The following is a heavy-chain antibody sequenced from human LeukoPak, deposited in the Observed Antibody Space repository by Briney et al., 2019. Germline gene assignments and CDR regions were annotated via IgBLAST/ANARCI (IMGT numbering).Heavy chain of an antibody. J-gene: IGHJ4*02. D-gene: IGHD3-22*01. V-gene: IGHV3-23*01. CDR3: AKLIYPLHSSGYLDY. Sequence: PGGSLRLSCAASGLTFSSYAMSWVRQAPGKGLEWVSAISGSGGSTYYADSVKGRFTISRDNSKNTLYLQMNSLRAEDTAVYYCAKLIYPLHSSGYLDYWGQGTLVTVSS. CDR1: GLTFSSYA. CDR2: ISGSGGST.